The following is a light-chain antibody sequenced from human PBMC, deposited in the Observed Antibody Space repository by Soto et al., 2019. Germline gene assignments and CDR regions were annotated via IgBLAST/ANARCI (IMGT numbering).Light chain of an antibody. CDR2: GVS. CDR3: QQYGRSPYS. V-gene: IGKV3-20*01. J-gene: IGKJ2*01. CDR1: QSVSSNY. Sequence: EIVLTQSPGTLSLSLGERVTLSCRASQSVSSNYLAWYQQRPGQAPRLLIHGVSSRATGIPDRFTGSGSGRDFTLTISSREPEDSAVYYCQQYGRSPYSFGQGTKLEIK.